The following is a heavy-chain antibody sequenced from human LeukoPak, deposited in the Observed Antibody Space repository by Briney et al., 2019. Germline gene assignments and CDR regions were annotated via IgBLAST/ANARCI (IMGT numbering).Heavy chain of an antibody. CDR1: GFTFDDYA. V-gene: IGHV3-9*01. Sequence: PGGSLRLSCAASGFTFDDYAMHWVRQAPGKGLEWVSGISWNSGSIGYADSVKGRFTISRDNAKNSLYLQMNSLRAEDTALYYCAKDIKYCYGSGSYYNVGFDYWGQGTLVTVSS. CDR3: AKDIKYCYGSGSYYNVGFDY. J-gene: IGHJ4*02. CDR2: ISWNSGSI. D-gene: IGHD3-10*01.